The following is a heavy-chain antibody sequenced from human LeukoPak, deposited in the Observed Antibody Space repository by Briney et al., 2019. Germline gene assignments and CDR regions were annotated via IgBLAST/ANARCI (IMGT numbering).Heavy chain of an antibody. J-gene: IGHJ4*02. CDR2: IHYAGTPT. CDR3: AAGGADAKAGY. D-gene: IGHD3-10*01. V-gene: IGHV4-39*02. Sequence: SETLSLTCSVYGASITSGRYYWGWMRQAPGKGLEWIGTIHYAGTPTFYNPSLESRVSLFSDTSRNDFSLRLRSVTAADTAVYYCAAGGADAKAGYWGQGTLVTVSS. CDR1: GASITSGRYY.